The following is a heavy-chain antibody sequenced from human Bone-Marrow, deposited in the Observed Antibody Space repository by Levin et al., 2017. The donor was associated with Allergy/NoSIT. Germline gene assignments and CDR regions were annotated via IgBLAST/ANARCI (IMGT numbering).Heavy chain of an antibody. CDR2: IYSSGGT. CDR3: VRQGGLALYSSSWYFDS. V-gene: IGHV4-39*01. D-gene: IGHD6-13*01. CDR1: GGSISSNAYY. J-gene: IGHJ4*02. Sequence: KPGGSLRLSCAVSGGSISSNAYYWGWIRQPPGKGLEWIATIYSSGGTYYNPSLSSRVTISVDTSKNQFSLRLTSVTAADTAVYYCVRQGGLALYSSSWYFDSWGQGTLVTVSS.